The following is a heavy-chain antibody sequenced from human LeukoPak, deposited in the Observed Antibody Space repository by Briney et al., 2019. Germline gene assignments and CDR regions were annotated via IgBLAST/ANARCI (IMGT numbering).Heavy chain of an antibody. CDR2: IYYSGST. CDR1: GGSISSSSYY. D-gene: IGHD3-22*01. CDR3: ARPRYDSSGYGFDY. J-gene: IGHJ4*02. V-gene: IGHV4-39*01. Sequence: PSETLSLTCTVSGGSISSSSYYWGWLRQPPGTGLEWIGSIYYSGSTYYNPSLKSRVTISVDTSKNQFSLKLSSVTAADTAVYYCARPRYDSSGYGFDYWGQGTLVTVSS.